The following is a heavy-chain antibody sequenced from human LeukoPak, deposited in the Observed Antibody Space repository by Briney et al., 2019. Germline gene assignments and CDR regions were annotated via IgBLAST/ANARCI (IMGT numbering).Heavy chain of an antibody. D-gene: IGHD6-13*01. Sequence: ASVKVSCKASGYTFTSYGISWVRQAPGQGLEWMGWISAYNGNTNYAQKFQGRVTITADESTSTAYMELSSLRSEDTAVYYCARDFGQQLYDYWGQGTLVTASS. CDR2: ISAYNGNT. CDR3: ARDFGQQLYDY. CDR1: GYTFTSYG. V-gene: IGHV1-18*01. J-gene: IGHJ4*02.